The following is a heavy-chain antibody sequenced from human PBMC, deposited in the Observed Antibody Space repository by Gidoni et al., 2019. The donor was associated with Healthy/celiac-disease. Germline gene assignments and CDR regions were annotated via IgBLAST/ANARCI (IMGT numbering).Heavy chain of an antibody. CDR1: GGTFSSYP. D-gene: IGHD3-9*01. CDR3: ARPAYYDILTGYYTSPWFDP. J-gene: IGHJ5*02. CDR2: IIPIFGTA. Sequence: QLQLLHSGAKVKKPGSSVKVSCKASGGTFSSYPITWVRQAPGQGLEWMGGIIPIFGTANYAQKFQGRVTITADESTSTAYMELSSLRSEDTAVYYCARPAYYDILTGYYTSPWFDPWGQGTLVTVSS. V-gene: IGHV1-69*01.